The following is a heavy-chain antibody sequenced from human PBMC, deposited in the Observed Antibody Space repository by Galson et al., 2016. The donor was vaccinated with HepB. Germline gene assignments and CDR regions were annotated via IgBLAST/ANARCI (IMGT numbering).Heavy chain of an antibody. CDR3: ARDLRLGATTDY. CDR1: GFTFTSYT. Sequence: SLRLSCAVSGFTFTSYTMNWVRQAPGKGLEWVSSISSSSSYIYYADSVKGRFTISRDNAKNSVFLQLNSLRVEDTAVYYCARDLRLGATTDYWGQGTLVSVS. CDR2: ISSSSSYI. D-gene: IGHD1-26*01. V-gene: IGHV3-21*01. J-gene: IGHJ4*02.